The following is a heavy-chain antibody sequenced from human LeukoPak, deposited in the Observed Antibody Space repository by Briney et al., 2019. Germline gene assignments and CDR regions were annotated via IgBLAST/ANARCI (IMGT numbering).Heavy chain of an antibody. Sequence: PGGSLRLSSAASGFTFSDHYMDWVRQAPGKGLEWVGRTRNKANSYTTEYAASVKGRFTISRDDSKNSLYLQMNSLRAEDTATYYCAREDGTSFDTWGQGTLVSVSS. CDR1: GFTFSDHY. CDR3: AREDGTSFDT. V-gene: IGHV3-72*01. CDR2: TRNKANSYTT. J-gene: IGHJ5*02. D-gene: IGHD2-2*01.